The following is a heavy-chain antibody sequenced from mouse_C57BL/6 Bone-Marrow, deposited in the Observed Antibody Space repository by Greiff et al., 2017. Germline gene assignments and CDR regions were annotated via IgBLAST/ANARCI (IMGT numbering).Heavy chain of an antibody. D-gene: IGHD1-1*01. CDR3: AIEYCGSSWYYAMDY. CDR1: GYTFTSYW. V-gene: IGHV1-74*01. J-gene: IGHJ4*01. Sequence: VQLQQPGAELVKPGASVKLSCKASGYTFTSYWMHWVKQRPGQGLEWIGRLHPSDSDTNYNQKFKGKATLTVAKSSSTAYMQLSSLTSEDSAVYYCAIEYCGSSWYYAMDYWGQGTSVTVSS. CDR2: LHPSDSDT.